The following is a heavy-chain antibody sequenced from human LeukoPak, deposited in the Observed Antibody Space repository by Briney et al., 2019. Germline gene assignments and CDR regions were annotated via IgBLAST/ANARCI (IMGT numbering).Heavy chain of an antibody. V-gene: IGHV3-23*01. D-gene: IGHD4-17*01. Sequence: GGSLRLSCTASGFTFSAYAMMCVRHAPGKGPEWVSAIRGGGGSAFYADSVKGRFTISRDNTKYRQFFQKNSLRAEDTAVYYCARKPNGDNIGAFDMWGPGTMVTVSS. J-gene: IGHJ3*02. CDR1: GFTFSAYA. CDR3: ARKPNGDNIGAFDM. CDR2: IRGGGGSA.